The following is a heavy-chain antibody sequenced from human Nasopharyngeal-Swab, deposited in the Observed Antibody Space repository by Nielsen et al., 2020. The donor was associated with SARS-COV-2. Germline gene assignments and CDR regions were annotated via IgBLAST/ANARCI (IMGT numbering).Heavy chain of an antibody. CDR3: TTLHRTGWF. D-gene: IGHD6-19*01. J-gene: IGHJ4*02. CDR1: GFVSSSVL. V-gene: IGHV3-15*01. Sequence: GGSLRLSCAASGFVSSSVLMSWVRQAPGKGLEWVGRIKRKADGGTVEYATAVRGRFSISRDDSRNTLFLQMNRLKTEDTAVYYCTTLHRTGWFWGQGTLVTVSS. CDR2: IKRKADGGTV.